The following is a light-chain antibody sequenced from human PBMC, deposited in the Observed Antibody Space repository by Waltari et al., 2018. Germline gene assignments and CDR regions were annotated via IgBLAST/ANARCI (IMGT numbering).Light chain of an antibody. J-gene: IGKJ4*01. Sequence: IQMTQPPSTLSASVGARVTITCRASQSISNWLAWYQQKPGKAPKLLIYKASTLESGVPSRFSGSGSGTEFTLTISSLQPDDFATYYCQQYNSYSLLTFGGGTKVEIK. CDR3: QQYNSYSLLT. CDR2: KAS. CDR1: QSISNW. V-gene: IGKV1-5*03.